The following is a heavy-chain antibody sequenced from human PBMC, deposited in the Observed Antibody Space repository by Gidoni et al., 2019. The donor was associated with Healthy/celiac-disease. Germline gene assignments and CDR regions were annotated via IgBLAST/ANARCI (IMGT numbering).Heavy chain of an antibody. CDR1: VFTFSSYS. D-gene: IGHD3-9*01. J-gene: IGHJ4*02. CDR2: ISSSSSYI. Sequence: EVQLVESGGGLVRPGGSLRLSCAASVFTFSSYSMNWVRQAPGKGLEWVSSISSSSSYIYYADSVKGRFTISRDNAKNSLYLQMNSLRAEDTAVYYCASANFDWFVADIDYWGQGTLVTVSS. CDR3: ASANFDWFVADIDY. V-gene: IGHV3-21*01.